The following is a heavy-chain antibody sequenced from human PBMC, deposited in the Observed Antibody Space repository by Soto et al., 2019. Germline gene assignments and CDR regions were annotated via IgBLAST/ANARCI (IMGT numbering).Heavy chain of an antibody. J-gene: IGHJ4*02. D-gene: IGHD3-9*01. CDR2: INPYTGDT. Sequence: QVPLVQSGAEVKKPGASVKVSCKASGYTFTGHYIHWVRQAPGQGLEWMGWINPYTGDTNRAQKFQDRVTMTRDTSIRTAYLDLTRLRSDDSAVYFCARALTLLTGYSCFDFWGQGTLVTVSS. V-gene: IGHV1-2*02. CDR1: GYTFTGHY. CDR3: ARALTLLTGYSCFDF.